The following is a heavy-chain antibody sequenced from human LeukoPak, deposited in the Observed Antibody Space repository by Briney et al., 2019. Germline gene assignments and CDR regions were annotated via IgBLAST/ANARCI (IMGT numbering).Heavy chain of an antibody. CDR1: GFTFSSYA. CDR3: AKRGGFGELSMDY. J-gene: IGHJ4*02. Sequence: GGSLRLSCAASGFTFSSYAMSWVRQAPGKGLEWVSAISGSGGSTYYADSVKGRFTISRDNSKNTLYLKMNSLRAEDTAVYYCAKRGGFGELSMDYWGRGTLVTVSS. CDR2: ISGSGGST. V-gene: IGHV3-23*01. D-gene: IGHD3-10*01.